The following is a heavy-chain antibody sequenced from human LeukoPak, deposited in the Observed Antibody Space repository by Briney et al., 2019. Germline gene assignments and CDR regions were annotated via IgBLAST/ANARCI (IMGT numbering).Heavy chain of an antibody. D-gene: IGHD6-19*01. J-gene: IGHJ4*02. CDR3: ARRGSGWFDY. V-gene: IGHV4-30-4*01. Sequence: SETLSLTCTVSGGPISSGGYYWTWIRQPPGKGLEWIGHISYSGSPYLNPSLKSRLTISMDTSKNQFSLNLSSVTVADTAVYYCARRGSGWFDYWGQGTLVTVSS. CDR1: GGPISSGGYY. CDR2: ISYSGSP.